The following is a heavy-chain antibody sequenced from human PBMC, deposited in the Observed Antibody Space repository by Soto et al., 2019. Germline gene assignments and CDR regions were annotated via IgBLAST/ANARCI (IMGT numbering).Heavy chain of an antibody. J-gene: IGHJ4*02. D-gene: IGHD7-27*01. CDR2: IYYSGST. CDR1: GGSISSYY. CDR3: ARRWGTSFDF. V-gene: IGHV4-59*01. Sequence: QVQLQESGPGLVKPSETLSLTCTVSGGSISSYYWSWIRQPPGKGLEWIGYIYYSGSTNYNPYLKSRVTISVDTSKNQFSLKLTSVTAADTAVYYCARRWGTSFDFWGQGTLGTVSS.